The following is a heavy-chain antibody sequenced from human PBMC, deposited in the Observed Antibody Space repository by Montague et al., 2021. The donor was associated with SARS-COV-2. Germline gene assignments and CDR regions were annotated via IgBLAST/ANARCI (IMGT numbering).Heavy chain of an antibody. V-gene: IGHV4-59*11. CDR1: GASISSHY. CDR2: IYYSGTT. J-gene: IGHJ3*02. CDR3: ARYEAVADAFDI. Sequence: SETLSLTCSVSGASISSHYWSWIRQSPGKGLEWIGNIYYSGTTIYNPSLESRVTISVDTSSNVFSLKLRSVTAADTAIYYCARYEAVADAFDIWGQGTVVTVSS. D-gene: IGHD6-19*01.